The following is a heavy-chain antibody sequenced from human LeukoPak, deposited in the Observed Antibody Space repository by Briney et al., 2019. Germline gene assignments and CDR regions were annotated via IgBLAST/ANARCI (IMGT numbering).Heavy chain of an antibody. CDR2: INSDGSST. V-gene: IGHV3-74*01. CDR1: GFTFSSFW. CDR3: ARALAAAGTSGY. J-gene: IGHJ4*02. D-gene: IGHD6-13*01. Sequence: GGSLRLSCAASGFTFSSFWMHWVRHAPGKGLVWVSRINSDGSSTSYADSVKGRFTISRDNAKNTLYLQMNSLRAEDTAVYYCARALAAAGTSGYWGQGTLVTVSS.